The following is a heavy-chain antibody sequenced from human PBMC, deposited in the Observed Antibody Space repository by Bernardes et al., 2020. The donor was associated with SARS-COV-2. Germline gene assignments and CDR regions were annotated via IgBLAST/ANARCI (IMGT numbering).Heavy chain of an antibody. J-gene: IGHJ4*02. D-gene: IGHD3-3*01. CDR1: GFTFNHYA. CDR3: AKPPYSNDFYM. CDR2: IGNSGGDT. Sequence: GGYLSPSRAAPGFTFNHYAMRWVRPAPGKGLEWVSAIGNSGGDTYCADSVKGRFTISRDNSKNTLYLQMDSLRVEDTAVYYCAKPPYSNDFYMWGQGTLVTVSS. V-gene: IGHV3-23*01.